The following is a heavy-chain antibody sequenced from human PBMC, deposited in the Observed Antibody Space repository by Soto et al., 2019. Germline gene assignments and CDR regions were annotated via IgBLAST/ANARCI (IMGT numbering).Heavy chain of an antibody. V-gene: IGHV1-69*13. D-gene: IGHD2-15*01. J-gene: IGHJ4*02. Sequence: GASVKVSCKASGGTFSSYAISWVRQAPGQGLGWMGGIIPIFGTASYAQKFQGRVTITADESTSTAYMELSSLRSGDTAVYYCASLLGDYVSGGNAYYFDYWGQGTLVTVSS. CDR3: ASLLGDYVSGGNAYYFDY. CDR1: GGTFSSYA. CDR2: IIPIFGTA.